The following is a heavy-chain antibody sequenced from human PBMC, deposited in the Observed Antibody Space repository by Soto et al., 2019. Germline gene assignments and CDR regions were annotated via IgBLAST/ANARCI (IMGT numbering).Heavy chain of an antibody. V-gene: IGHV4-34*01. D-gene: IGHD2-8*01. CDR2: INHNGDS. CDR3: AGVTRCPDAFDI. Sequence: QVHLQQWGAGLLKPSETLSLTCGVYGGSFGTSYWAWIRQSPEKGLEWIGEINHNGDSNYNPSLKMRVAISRDMAETPFALKLTPVAAAGTAVYCWAGVTRCPDAFDIWGQGTPGIVSS. J-gene: IGHJ3*02. CDR1: GGSFGTSY.